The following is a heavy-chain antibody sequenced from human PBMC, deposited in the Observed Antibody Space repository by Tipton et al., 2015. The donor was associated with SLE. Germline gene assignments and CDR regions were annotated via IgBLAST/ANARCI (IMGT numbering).Heavy chain of an antibody. Sequence: TLSLTCTVSGGSITSSSYYWGWIRQPPGKGLEWIGSFFYSESTYSYNPSLKSRITMFLDTSKNQFSLSLSSVTAADTAMYYCARETLTGTITFWGQGLLVTVSS. J-gene: IGHJ1*01. CDR2: FFYSEST. V-gene: IGHV4-39*07. CDR3: ARETLTGTITF. CDR1: GGSITSSSYY. D-gene: IGHD1-7*01.